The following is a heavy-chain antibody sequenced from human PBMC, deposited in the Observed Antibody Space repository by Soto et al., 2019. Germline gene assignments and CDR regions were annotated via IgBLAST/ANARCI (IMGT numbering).Heavy chain of an antibody. CDR2: ISSSSSYI. J-gene: IGHJ3*02. CDR3: ARVGGGNVLNAFDI. Sequence: GGSLRLSCAASGFTFSSYSMNWVRQAPGKGLEWVSSISSSSSYIYYADSVKGRFTISRDNAKNSLYLQMNSLRAEDTAVYYCARVGGGNVLNAFDIWGQGTMVIVSS. CDR1: GFTFSSYS. D-gene: IGHD2-15*01. V-gene: IGHV3-21*01.